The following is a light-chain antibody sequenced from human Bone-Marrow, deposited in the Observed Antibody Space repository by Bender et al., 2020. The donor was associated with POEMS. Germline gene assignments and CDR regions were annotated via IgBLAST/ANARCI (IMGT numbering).Light chain of an antibody. V-gene: IGLV2-23*02. J-gene: IGLJ3*02. CDR2: EVG. CDR1: SSDVGDYNL. Sequence: HSALTQPASLSGSPGQSITMPCAGTSSDVGDYNLISWYQQHPGRAPKLLIYEVGKRPPGVSNRFSGSKSGTTASLTISGLQAEDEAHYYCCSYTTSSTRVFGGGTKLTVL. CDR3: CSYTTSSTRV.